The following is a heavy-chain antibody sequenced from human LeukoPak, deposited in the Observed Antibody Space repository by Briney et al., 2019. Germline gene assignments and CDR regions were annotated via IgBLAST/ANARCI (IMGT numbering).Heavy chain of an antibody. CDR1: GYRFTSYW. D-gene: IGHD2-8*01. CDR2: IYPGDSDT. CDR3: ATRTNVRQDDAFDI. J-gene: IGHJ3*02. V-gene: IGHV5-51*01. Sequence: GESLKIFCKGSGYRFTSYWIGWVRQMPGKGLEWMGIIYPGDSDTRYSPSFQGQVTISADKSISTAYLQWSSLKASDTAMYYCATRTNVRQDDAFDIWGQGTMVTVSS.